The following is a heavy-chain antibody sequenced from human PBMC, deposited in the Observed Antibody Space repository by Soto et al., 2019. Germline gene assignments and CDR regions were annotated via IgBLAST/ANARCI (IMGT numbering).Heavy chain of an antibody. CDR2: VSHDGRNT. V-gene: IGHV3-30*18. J-gene: IGHJ4*02. D-gene: IGHD6-19*01. CDR3: AKGGPPWLVTSGFNY. CDR1: GFTFSDYA. Sequence: VQLVESGGGVVQPGRSLRLSCAASGFTFSDYAMHWVRQAPGKGLEWVAVVSHDGRNTHYADSVKGRFTISRDSSKNTVSLEMTRLRASDTSVLYCAKGGPPWLVTSGFNYWGQGALVTVSS.